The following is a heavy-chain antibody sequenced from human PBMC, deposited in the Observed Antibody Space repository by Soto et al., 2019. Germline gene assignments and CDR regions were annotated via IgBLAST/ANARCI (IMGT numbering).Heavy chain of an antibody. CDR2: ITASGGTT. J-gene: IGHJ3*02. Sequence: GRSLRLSCAASGFTFSSYSMTWVRQAPGKGLEWVAHITASGGTTYYADSVKGRFTISRDTSRNTLYLQMNSLGAEDTALYYCAKCMQAYWNYDAHHIWGQGTMVTASS. V-gene: IGHV3-23*01. CDR1: GFTFSSYS. CDR3: AKCMQAYWNYDAHHI. D-gene: IGHD1-7*01.